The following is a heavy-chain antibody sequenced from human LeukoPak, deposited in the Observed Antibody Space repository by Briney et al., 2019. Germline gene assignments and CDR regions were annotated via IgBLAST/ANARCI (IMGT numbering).Heavy chain of an antibody. CDR1: GGSISSYY. V-gene: IGHV4-59*01. Sequence: SETLSLTCTVSGGSISSYYWSWIRQPPGKGLEWIGYIYYSGSTNYNPSLKSRVTISVDTSKNQFSLKLSSVTAADTAVYYCARAYYGDGTFDYWGQGTLVRVSS. J-gene: IGHJ4*02. CDR2: IYYSGST. CDR3: ARAYYGDGTFDY. D-gene: IGHD4-17*01.